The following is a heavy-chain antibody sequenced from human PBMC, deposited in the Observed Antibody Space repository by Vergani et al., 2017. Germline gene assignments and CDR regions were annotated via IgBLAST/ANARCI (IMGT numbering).Heavy chain of an antibody. CDR1: GGSFSGYY. J-gene: IGHJ4*02. CDR3: ARSRGRIAAAGFFDY. V-gene: IGHV4-34*01. Sequence: QVQLQQWGAGLLKPSETLSLTCAVHGGSFSGYYWSWIRQPPGKGLEWIGEINHSGSTNYNPSLKSRVTISVDTSKNQFSLKLSSVTAADTAVYYCARSRGRIAAAGFFDYWGQGTLVTVSS. D-gene: IGHD6-13*01. CDR2: INHSGST.